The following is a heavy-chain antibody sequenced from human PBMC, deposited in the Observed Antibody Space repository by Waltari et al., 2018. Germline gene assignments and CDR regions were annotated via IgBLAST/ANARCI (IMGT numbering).Heavy chain of an antibody. CDR3: ARAPAGDFWSGYYP. J-gene: IGHJ5*02. Sequence: QVQLVQSGAEVKKPGASVTVSCKASGYTFTSYGLSWVQQAPGQGLEWMGWISAYNGNTNDAQKLQGRVTMTTDTSTSTAYMELRSLRSDDTAVYYCARAPAGDFWSGYYPWGQGTLVTVSS. CDR2: ISAYNGNT. CDR1: GYTFTSYG. V-gene: IGHV1-18*04. D-gene: IGHD3-3*01.